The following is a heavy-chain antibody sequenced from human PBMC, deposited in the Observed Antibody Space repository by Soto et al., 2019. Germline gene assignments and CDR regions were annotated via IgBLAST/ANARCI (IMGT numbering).Heavy chain of an antibody. J-gene: IGHJ6*02. V-gene: IGHV1-69*01. CDR1: GYTIISNG. Sequence: SEASGYTIISNGISSARHSPGQGLEWMGGIIPRSATSNYAQKFQGRVTITADESTNTAYMELSSLRSEDTAVYYCAREGLVLVPTTVNSDYVYYAMDVLGQGTTVTGFS. D-gene: IGHD2-2*01. CDR3: AREGLVLVPTTVNSDYVYYAMDV. CDR2: IIPRSATS.